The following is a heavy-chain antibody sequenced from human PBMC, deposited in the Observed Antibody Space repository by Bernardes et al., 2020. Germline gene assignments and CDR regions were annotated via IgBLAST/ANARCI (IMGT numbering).Heavy chain of an antibody. CDR2: ISSYNGNS. CDR3: ARGFSEDWHFDL. CDR1: DNSFISSG. J-gene: IGHJ2*01. D-gene: IGHD3-10*01. Sequence: ASVKVSCKASDNSFISSGVSWVRQAPGQRPEWMGWISSYNGNSVYGQRFQGRVTMTTDRSTNTAYMELRSLTSDDTAVYYCARGFSEDWHFDLWGHGTLVTVSS. V-gene: IGHV1-18*01.